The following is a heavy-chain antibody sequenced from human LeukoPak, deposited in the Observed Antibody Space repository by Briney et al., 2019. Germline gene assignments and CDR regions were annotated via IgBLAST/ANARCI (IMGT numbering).Heavy chain of an antibody. V-gene: IGHV3-23*01. CDR1: GFTFSSYW. D-gene: IGHD6-19*01. J-gene: IGHJ5*02. CDR2: ISGSGGGT. Sequence: GGSLRLSCAASGFTFSSYWMSWVRQAPGKGLEWASGISGSGGGTYYADSVKGRFTISRDNSKNMLYLQMNSLRAEDTAVYYCVKDPDSGWNNWFDPRGQGTLVTVSS. CDR3: VKDPDSGWNNWFDP.